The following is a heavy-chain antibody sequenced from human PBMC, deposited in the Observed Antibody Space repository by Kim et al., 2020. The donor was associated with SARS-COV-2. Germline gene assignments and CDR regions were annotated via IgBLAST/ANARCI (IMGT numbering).Heavy chain of an antibody. D-gene: IGHD3-22*01. CDR3: ARDWDFNSGAYYMAYDI. J-gene: IGHJ3*02. V-gene: IGHV3-74*03. CDR1: GFTFIHYW. CDR2: INNDGSSA. Sequence: LSLTCAASGFTFIHYWMHWVRQAPGEGLVWVSRINNDGSSATYADSVKGRFTVSRDNAQNTVYLQMNSLRAEDTAVYYCARDWDFNSGAYYMAYDIWGQGTMITVSS.